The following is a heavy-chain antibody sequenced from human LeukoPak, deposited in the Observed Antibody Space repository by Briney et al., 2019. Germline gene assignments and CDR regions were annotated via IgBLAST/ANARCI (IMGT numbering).Heavy chain of an antibody. CDR3: ARVLGNSLFVQLRGMDV. Sequence: GASVKVSCKASGYTFTSYGISWVRQAPGQGLEWMGWISAYNGNTNYAQKLQGRVTMTTDTSTSTAYMELRSLRSDDTAVYYCARVLGNSLFVQLRGMDVWGQGTTVTVSS. D-gene: IGHD4-23*01. CDR2: ISAYNGNT. J-gene: IGHJ6*02. CDR1: GYTFTSYG. V-gene: IGHV1-18*01.